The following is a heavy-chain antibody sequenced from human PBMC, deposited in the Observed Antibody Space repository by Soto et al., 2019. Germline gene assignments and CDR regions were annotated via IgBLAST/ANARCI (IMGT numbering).Heavy chain of an antibody. CDR1: GFSFTTYA. J-gene: IGHJ4*02. CDR3: ARDPRYYDSGGYYDY. Sequence: EVQLLESGGGLVQPGGSLRLSCAASGFSFTTYAMGWVRQAPGKGLEWVSAVSGSGSTTYYADSVKGRFIISRNNAKTKAYLYMNSLRAENTAVYYCARDPRYYDSGGYYDYWGQGTLVTVSP. V-gene: IGHV3-23*01. CDR2: VSGSGSTT. D-gene: IGHD3-22*01.